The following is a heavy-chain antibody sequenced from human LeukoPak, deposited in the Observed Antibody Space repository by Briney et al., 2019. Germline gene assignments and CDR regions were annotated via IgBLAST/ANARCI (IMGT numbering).Heavy chain of an antibody. CDR3: ARGSLGDGSLLVDY. CDR1: GFTFSRYW. CDR2: INSDGSDI. V-gene: IGHV3-74*01. D-gene: IGHD1-26*01. J-gene: IGHJ4*02. Sequence: PGGSLRLSCAASGFTFSRYWMHWVREAPGKGLGWVSHINSDGSDITYADSVKGRFTISRDNAKNTVYLQMNSLRVEDTAVYYCARGSLGDGSLLVDYWGQGTLVTVSS.